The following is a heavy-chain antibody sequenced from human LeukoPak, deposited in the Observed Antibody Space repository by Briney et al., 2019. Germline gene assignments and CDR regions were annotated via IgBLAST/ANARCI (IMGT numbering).Heavy chain of an antibody. CDR3: VKSGGSGGYWFVGGPFDY. J-gene: IGHJ4*02. CDR1: GGSISSYY. V-gene: IGHV4-59*12. D-gene: IGHD3-22*01. Sequence: SETLSLTCTVSGGSISSYYWSWIRQPPGKGLEWIGYIYYSGSTNYNPSLKSRVTISVDTSKNQFSLKLSSVTAADTAVYYCVKSGGSGGYWFVGGPFDYWGQGTLVTVSS. CDR2: IYYSGST.